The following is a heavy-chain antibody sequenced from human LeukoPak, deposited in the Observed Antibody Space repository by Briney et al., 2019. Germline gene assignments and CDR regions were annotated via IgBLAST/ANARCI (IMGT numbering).Heavy chain of an antibody. CDR1: GGSFSGYY. V-gene: IGHV4-59*01. D-gene: IGHD3-10*01. CDR2: IYYSGST. Sequence: SETLSLTCAVYGGSFSGYYWSWIRQPPGKGLEWIGYIYYSGSTNYNPSLKSRVTISVDTSKNQFSLKLSSVTAADTAVYYCARGIWFGELSFDYWGQGTLVTVSS. CDR3: ARGIWFGELSFDY. J-gene: IGHJ4*02.